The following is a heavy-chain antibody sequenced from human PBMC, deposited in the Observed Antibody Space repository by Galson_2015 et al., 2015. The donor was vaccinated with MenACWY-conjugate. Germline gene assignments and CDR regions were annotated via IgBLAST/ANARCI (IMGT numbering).Heavy chain of an antibody. Sequence: SLRLSCAASGFTFSSYSMNWVRQAPGKGLEWVSYISSSSSTIYYADSVKGRFTISRDNAKNSLYLQMNSLRAEDTAVYCCAREYKGTEQWLFDFDYWGQGTLFTVSS. CDR2: ISSSSSTI. CDR3: AREYKGTEQWLFDFDY. CDR1: GFTFSSYS. V-gene: IGHV3-48*04. J-gene: IGHJ4*02. D-gene: IGHD6-19*01.